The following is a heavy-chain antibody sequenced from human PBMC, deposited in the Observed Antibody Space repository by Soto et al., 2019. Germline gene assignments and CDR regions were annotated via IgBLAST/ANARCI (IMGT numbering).Heavy chain of an antibody. D-gene: IGHD3-10*01. Sequence: QVQLQESGPGLVKPSQTLSLTCTVSGGSISSGVYYWSWIRQHPGKGLEWIGYIFYSGGTYYNPSLKSRVTISVDTSKNQFSLKLSSVTAADTAVYYCATYGSVTYKPTTFDYWGQGTLVTVSS. CDR3: ATYGSVTYKPTTFDY. CDR1: GGSISSGVYY. CDR2: IFYSGGT. J-gene: IGHJ4*02. V-gene: IGHV4-31*03.